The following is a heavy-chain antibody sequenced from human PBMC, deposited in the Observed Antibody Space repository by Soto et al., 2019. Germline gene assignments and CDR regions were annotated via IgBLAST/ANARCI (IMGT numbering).Heavy chain of an antibody. CDR1: GYSFASYW. J-gene: IGHJ6*02. D-gene: IGHD6-6*01. Sequence: GESLKISCQGSGYSFASYWIGWVRQMPGKDLEWMGIIYPGDSDTRYSPSFQGQVTISADKSLRTACLQWTSLKASDTALYYCARTRSFTLGFYYDGMDVWGQGTTVTVSS. CDR2: IYPGDSDT. CDR3: ARTRSFTLGFYYDGMDV. V-gene: IGHV5-51*01.